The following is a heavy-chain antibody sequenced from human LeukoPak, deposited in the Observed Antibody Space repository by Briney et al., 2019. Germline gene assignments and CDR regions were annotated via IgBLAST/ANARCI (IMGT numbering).Heavy chain of an antibody. CDR3: ARRGSGWSNWFDP. J-gene: IGHJ5*02. CDR1: GGSFSGYY. V-gene: IGHV4-34*01. Sequence: PSETLSLTCGVYGGSFSGYYWSWIRQPPGKGLEWIGEINHSGSTNYNPSLKSRVTISVDTSKNQFSLKLSSVTAADTAVYYCARRGSGWSNWFDPWGQGTLVTVSS. D-gene: IGHD6-19*01. CDR2: INHSGST.